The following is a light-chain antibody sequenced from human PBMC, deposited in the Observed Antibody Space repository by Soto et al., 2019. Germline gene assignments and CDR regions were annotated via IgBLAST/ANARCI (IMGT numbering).Light chain of an antibody. CDR2: GNR. CDR3: QAYDYSLTASV. Sequence: QAVLTQPPSVSGAPGQRVTLSCTGNTSNLGAGYDVHWYQQLPGAAPKLVIFGNRNRPSGVPERFSGSKSGTSASLAITGLQAEDEADYSCQAYDYSLTASVFGGGTKLTVL. CDR1: TSNLGAGYD. V-gene: IGLV1-40*01. J-gene: IGLJ3*02.